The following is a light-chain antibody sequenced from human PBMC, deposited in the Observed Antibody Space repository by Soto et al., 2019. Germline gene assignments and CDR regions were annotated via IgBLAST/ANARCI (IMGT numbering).Light chain of an antibody. V-gene: IGKV3-20*01. CDR1: QSVSSSY. CDR2: GAS. Sequence: EIVLTQSPGTLSLSPGERVTLSCRASQSVSSSYLAWYQQKPGQAPRLLIYGASSRATGIPDRFSGSGSGTDFTLTISKLEPDDFAVYFCHQYGSSPLTFGGGTKVEIK. CDR3: HQYGSSPLT. J-gene: IGKJ4*01.